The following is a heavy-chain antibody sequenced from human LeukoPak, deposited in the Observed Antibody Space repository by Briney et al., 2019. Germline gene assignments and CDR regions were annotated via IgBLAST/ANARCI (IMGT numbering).Heavy chain of an antibody. Sequence: PSETLSLTCSVSGYSISSGYYWDWIRQPPGKGLEWIASIYHSGKSYYNPSLESRVTISVDTSKNQISLKLSSVTAADTAVYYCARVAVAAREYFDYWGQGTLVTVSS. V-gene: IGHV4-38-2*02. CDR2: IYHSGKS. D-gene: IGHD6-19*01. J-gene: IGHJ4*02. CDR1: GYSISSGYY. CDR3: ARVAVAAREYFDY.